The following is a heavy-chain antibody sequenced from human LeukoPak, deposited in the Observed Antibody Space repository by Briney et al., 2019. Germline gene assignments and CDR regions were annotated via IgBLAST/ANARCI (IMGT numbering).Heavy chain of an antibody. CDR2: IYYSGST. CDR3: ARLYYYDSSGYPQDDNDY. J-gene: IGHJ4*02. D-gene: IGHD3-22*01. Sequence: SETLSLTCTVSGGSISSYYWSWIRQPPGKGLEWIGYIYYSGSTNYNPSLKSRVTISVDTSKNQFSLKLSSVTAADMAVYYCARLYYYDSSGYPQDDNDYWGQGTLVTVSS. V-gene: IGHV4-59*01. CDR1: GGSISSYY.